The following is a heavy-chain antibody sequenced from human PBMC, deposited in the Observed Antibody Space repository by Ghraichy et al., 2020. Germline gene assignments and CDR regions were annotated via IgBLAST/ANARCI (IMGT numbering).Heavy chain of an antibody. Sequence: SETLSLTCTVSGYFISSGYYWGWIRQPPGKGLEWIGSIDHSGSNYYNPSLKSRVTISLDTSKNQFSLKLRSMTAADTAVYYCARSGAAGRYYYYYGMDVWGQGTTVTVSS. CDR3: ARSGAAGRYYYYYGMDV. CDR2: IDHSGSN. J-gene: IGHJ6*02. D-gene: IGHD6-13*01. V-gene: IGHV4-38-2*02. CDR1: GYFISSGYY.